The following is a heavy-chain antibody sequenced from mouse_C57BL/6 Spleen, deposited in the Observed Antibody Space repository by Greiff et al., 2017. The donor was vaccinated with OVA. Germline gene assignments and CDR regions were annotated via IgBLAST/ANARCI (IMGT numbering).Heavy chain of an antibody. V-gene: IGHV1-53*01. Sequence: VQLQQPGTELVKPGASVKLSCKASGYTFTSYWMHWVKQRPGQGLEWIGNINTSNGGTNYNEKFKSKATLTVDKSSSTAYMQLSSLTSEDSAVYYCARSTMITRYYFDYWGQGTTLTVSS. CDR1: GYTFTSYW. CDR2: INTSNGGT. CDR3: ARSTMITRYYFDY. J-gene: IGHJ2*01. D-gene: IGHD2-4*01.